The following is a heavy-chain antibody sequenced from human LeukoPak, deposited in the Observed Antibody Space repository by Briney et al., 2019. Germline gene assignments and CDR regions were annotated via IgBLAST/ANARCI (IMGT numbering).Heavy chain of an antibody. J-gene: IGHJ4*02. V-gene: IGHV1-46*01. CDR3: AKENERDFWSGYEDF. Sequence: ASVKVSCKASGYTFTSYYMHWVRQAPGQGLEWMGIINPSGGSTSYAQKFQGRVTMTRDTSTSTVYMELSSLRSEDTAVYYCAKENERDFWSGYEDFWGQGTLVTVSS. D-gene: IGHD3-3*01. CDR2: INPSGGST. CDR1: GYTFTSYY.